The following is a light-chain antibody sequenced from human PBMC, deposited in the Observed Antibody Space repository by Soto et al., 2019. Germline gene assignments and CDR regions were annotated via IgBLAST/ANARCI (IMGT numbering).Light chain of an antibody. V-gene: IGKV3-15*01. CDR2: GAS. J-gene: IGKJ2*01. CDR1: QSINNN. Sequence: EIVMTQSPATLSVSPGERATLSCRASQSINNNFAWYQQKPGQAPSLLIYGASSRATGVPARFSGSGSGTEFTLTISSLQSDDFAVYYCQHYKTWPPYTFGQGTKLEIK. CDR3: QHYKTWPPYT.